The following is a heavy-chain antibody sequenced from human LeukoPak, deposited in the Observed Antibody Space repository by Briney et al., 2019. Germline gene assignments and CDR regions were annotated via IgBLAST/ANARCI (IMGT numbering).Heavy chain of an antibody. D-gene: IGHD2-2*01. CDR3: AREIVVVPA. CDR2: ISSTSSYI. V-gene: IGHV3-21*06. CDR1: GFIFSIYS. J-gene: IGHJ4*02. Sequence: PXGSLRLSCAASGFIFSIYSMNWVRQAPGKGLEWVASISSTSSYIYYADSVKGGFTISRDNAKNSLYLQMNSLRAEDTAVYYCAREIVVVPAWGQGALVTVSS.